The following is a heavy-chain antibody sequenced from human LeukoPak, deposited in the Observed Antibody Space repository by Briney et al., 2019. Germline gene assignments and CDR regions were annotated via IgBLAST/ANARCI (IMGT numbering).Heavy chain of an antibody. CDR2: INHNGSEI. CDR1: GFTISGYW. V-gene: IGHV3-7*01. D-gene: IGHD3-10*01. J-gene: IGHJ4*02. Sequence: PGESLRLSCAASGFTISGYWMNWVRQTPGKGLEWVANINHNGSEIYSVEGRFTISRDNAKNSLFLQMNSLRVEDTGVYYCARWIGGFDYWGQGALVTVSS. CDR3: ARWIGGFDY.